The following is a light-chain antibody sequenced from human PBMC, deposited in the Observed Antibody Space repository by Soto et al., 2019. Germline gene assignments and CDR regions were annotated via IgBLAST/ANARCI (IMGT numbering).Light chain of an antibody. Sequence: QSALTQPASVSGSPWRSISISCAGTSADIGAYDHVSWYQQHPGKAPKLIIYDVSSRPSGVSNRFSGSKSANTASLTIFGLQAEDEADYFCSSYTDFSLYVFGTGSKVTVL. V-gene: IGLV2-14*01. J-gene: IGLJ1*01. CDR3: SSYTDFSLYV. CDR1: SADIGAYDH. CDR2: DVS.